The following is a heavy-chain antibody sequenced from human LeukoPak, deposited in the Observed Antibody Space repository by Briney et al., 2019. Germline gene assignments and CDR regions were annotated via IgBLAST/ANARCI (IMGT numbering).Heavy chain of an antibody. CDR1: GFTFSNAW. D-gene: IGHD2-2*01. Sequence: GGSLRLSCAASGFTFSNAWMSWVRQAPGKGLEWVGRIKSKTDGGTTDYAAPVKGRFTISRDDSKNTLYLQMNSLKTEDTAVYYCARSIYCSSTSCYHYYYYMDVWGKGTTVTVSS. CDR3: ARSIYCSSTSCYHYYYYMDV. V-gene: IGHV3-15*01. CDR2: IKSKTDGGTT. J-gene: IGHJ6*03.